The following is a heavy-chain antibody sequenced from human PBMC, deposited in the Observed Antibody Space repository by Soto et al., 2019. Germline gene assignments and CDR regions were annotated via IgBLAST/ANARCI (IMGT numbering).Heavy chain of an antibody. J-gene: IGHJ4*02. D-gene: IGHD3-9*01. Sequence: SVPTLVNPTQTLTLTCTFSGFSLSSSGVGVGWIRQPPGKALEWLALIYWDEDKRCSPSLKSRLTITKDTSKNQVVLTMTNMGPEDTATYYCARFYDLLTGSYFFDYWGQGALVTVSS. CDR1: GFSLSSSGVG. V-gene: IGHV2-5*02. CDR3: ARFYDLLTGSYFFDY. CDR2: IYWDEDK.